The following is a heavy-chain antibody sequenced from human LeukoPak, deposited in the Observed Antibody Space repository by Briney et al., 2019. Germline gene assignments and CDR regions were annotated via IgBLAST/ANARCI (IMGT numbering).Heavy chain of an antibody. J-gene: IGHJ4*02. CDR1: GGSISSYY. CDR3: ARHCCKGQLQDS. CDR2: IYYSGNT. Sequence: PSETLSLTCTVSGGSISSYYWSWIRQPPGKGLEWIGYIYYSGNTYYNPSLKSRVTISVDTSKNQFSLKLSSVTAADTAVYYCARHCCKGQLQDSWGQGTLATVSS. D-gene: IGHD6-6*01. V-gene: IGHV4-59*04.